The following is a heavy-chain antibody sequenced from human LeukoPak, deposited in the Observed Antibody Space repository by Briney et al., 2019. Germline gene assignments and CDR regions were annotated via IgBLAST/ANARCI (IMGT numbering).Heavy chain of an antibody. CDR1: GGTFGSYA. V-gene: IGHV1-69*13. J-gene: IGHJ6*02. CDR3: ARATTHIVVVPAAISYYYYGMDV. Sequence: SVKVSRKASGGTFGSYAISWVRQAPGQGLEWMGGIIPIFGTANYAQKFQGRVTITADESTSTAYMELSSLRSEDTAVYYCARATTHIVVVPAAISYYYYGMDVWGQGTTVTVSS. D-gene: IGHD2-2*02. CDR2: IIPIFGTA.